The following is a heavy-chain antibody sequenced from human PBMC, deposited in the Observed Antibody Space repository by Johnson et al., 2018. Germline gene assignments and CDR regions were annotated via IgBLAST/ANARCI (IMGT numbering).Heavy chain of an antibody. J-gene: IGHJ6*02. CDR1: GFNFGGYG. D-gene: IGHD6-19*01. V-gene: IGHV3-33*01. Sequence: QVQLVESGGGVVQPGRSLRLSCAASGFNFGGYGMHWVRQAPGKGLEWVAVIWYDGNTQVYADSGKGRFTTSRDNSKNTLYLQMNRLGAEETAVYYGARELKGGWFLLYGLDVWGQGTTVTVSS. CDR2: IWYDGNTQ. CDR3: ARELKGGWFLLYGLDV.